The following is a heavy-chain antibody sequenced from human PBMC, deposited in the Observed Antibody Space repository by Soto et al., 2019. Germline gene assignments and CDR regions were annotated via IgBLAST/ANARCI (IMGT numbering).Heavy chain of an antibody. CDR2: VYWDDVK. CDR3: AHCRGGVASF. D-gene: IGHD3-16*01. J-gene: IGHJ4*02. CDR1: GFSLNTRDVG. Sequence: QITLNESGPALVKPTQTLTLTCTFSGFSLNTRDVGVGWIRQPPGKALEWLGVVYWDDVKTYIPSLNSRLTITKDTPKNQVVLRMTKMDPVDTATYYCAHCRGGVASFWGQGTLVTVSS. V-gene: IGHV2-5*02.